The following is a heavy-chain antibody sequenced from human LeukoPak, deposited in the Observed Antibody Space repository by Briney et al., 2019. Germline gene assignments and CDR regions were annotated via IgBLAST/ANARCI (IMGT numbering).Heavy chain of an antibody. D-gene: IGHD6-13*01. CDR3: ARGPAASGYFDF. Sequence: SKTLSLTCTVSGGSISGHYWSWLRQPAGKGLVWIGHIYSDGSFNYSPSHKSRVTMSVDTSKNQFSLRLYSVTAADTAVFYCARGPAASGYFDFWDQGTLVTVSS. CDR1: GGSISGHY. V-gene: IGHV4-4*07. J-gene: IGHJ4*02. CDR2: IYSDGSF.